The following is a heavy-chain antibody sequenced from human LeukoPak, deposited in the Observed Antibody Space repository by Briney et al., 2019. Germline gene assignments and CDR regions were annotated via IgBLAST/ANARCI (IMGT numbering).Heavy chain of an antibody. J-gene: IGHJ4*02. CDR1: GYTFTSYS. CDR2: ISTYNGNT. Sequence: ASVKVSRKASGYTFTSYSFSWVRQAPGQGLEWMGWISTYNGNTNYAQKFQGRVTMTTDTSTSTAYMELRSLTSDDTAVYYCARDSVYSSGTYGLWGQGTLVTVSS. D-gene: IGHD3-10*01. V-gene: IGHV1-18*01. CDR3: ARDSVYSSGTYGL.